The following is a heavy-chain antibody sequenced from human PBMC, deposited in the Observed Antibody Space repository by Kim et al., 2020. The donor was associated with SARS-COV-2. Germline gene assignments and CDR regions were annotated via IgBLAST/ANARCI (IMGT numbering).Heavy chain of an antibody. J-gene: IGHJ4*02. Sequence: SETLSLTCAVSGASISSNSWWSWVRQPPGRGLEWIGDMYHTGINNYNSSLKSRVTISVDKSKNQFSLEMISVTAADTAVYYCARRGGLVRFDYWGQGTLVTVSS. CDR1: GASISSNSW. CDR2: MYHTGIN. CDR3: ARRGGLVRFDY. D-gene: IGHD2-15*01. V-gene: IGHV4-4*02.